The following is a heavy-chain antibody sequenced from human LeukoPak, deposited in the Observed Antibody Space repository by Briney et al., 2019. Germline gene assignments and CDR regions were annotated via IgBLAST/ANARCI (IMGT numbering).Heavy chain of an antibody. Sequence: GRSLRLSCAASGFTFSNYGMHWVRQAPGKGLEWVALISYDRSNKYFADSVKGRFTISRDNSKNTLYLQMHSLRAEDTAVYYCAKDNVAAAGRCFDYWGQGTLVTVSS. CDR2: ISYDRSNK. V-gene: IGHV3-30*18. CDR1: GFTFSNYG. CDR3: AKDNVAAAGRCFDY. D-gene: IGHD6-13*01. J-gene: IGHJ4*02.